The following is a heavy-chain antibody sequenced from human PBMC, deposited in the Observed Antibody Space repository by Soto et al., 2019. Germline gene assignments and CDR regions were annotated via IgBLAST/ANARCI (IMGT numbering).Heavy chain of an antibody. CDR1: GGTFSSYA. CDR2: IIPIFGTA. CDR3: ARDLIAAAGTVWFDP. D-gene: IGHD6-13*01. V-gene: IGHV1-69*01. J-gene: IGHJ5*02. Sequence: QVQLVQSGAEVKKPGSSVKVSCKASGGTFSSYAISWVRQVPGQGLEWMGGIIPIFGTANYAQKFQGRVTITADESTSTAYMELSSLRSEDTAVYYCARDLIAAAGTVWFDPWGQGTLVTVSS.